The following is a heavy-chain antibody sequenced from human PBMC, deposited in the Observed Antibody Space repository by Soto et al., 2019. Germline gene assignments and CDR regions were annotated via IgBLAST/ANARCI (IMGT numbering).Heavy chain of an antibody. V-gene: IGHV3-23*01. CDR3: AKVSSGSFYHYYMDV. D-gene: IGHD3-10*01. J-gene: IGHJ6*03. CDR2: SSGSGGTT. CDR1: GFTFSSYA. Sequence: EVQLLESGGGLVQPGGSLRLSCAASGFTFSSYAMSWVRQAPGKGLEWVSVSSGSGGTTYNADSVKGRFTISRDNSKNALYLQMNSLRAEDRAVYYCAKVSSGSFYHYYMDVWGKGTTVTVAS.